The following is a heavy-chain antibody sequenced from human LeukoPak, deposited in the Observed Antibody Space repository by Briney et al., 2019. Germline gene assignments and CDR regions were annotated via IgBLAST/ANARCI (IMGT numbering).Heavy chain of an antibody. V-gene: IGHV1-2*02. CDR2: ISPNSGGT. J-gene: IGHJ4*02. CDR3: ARVPRRTGTTYFDY. Sequence: GASVKVSCKASGYTFTGYYMHWVRQAPGQGLEWMGWISPNSGGTNYAQKFQGRVTMTRDTSISTAYMELSRLRSDDTAVYYCARVPRRTGTTYFDYWGKGTLVTVSS. D-gene: IGHD1-7*01. CDR1: GYTFTGYY.